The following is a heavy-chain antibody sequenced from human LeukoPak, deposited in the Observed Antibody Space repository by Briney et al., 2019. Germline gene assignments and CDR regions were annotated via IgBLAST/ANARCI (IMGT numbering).Heavy chain of an antibody. J-gene: IGHJ4*02. CDR1: GFTFDDYA. Sequence: PGGSLRLSCAASGFTFDDYAMHWVRQAPGKGLEWVSGISWNSGSIGYADSVKGRFTISRDNAKNSLYLQMNSLRAEDTALYYYAAGSPGGYWGQGTLVTVSS. CDR3: AAGSPGGY. V-gene: IGHV3-9*01. D-gene: IGHD3-10*01. CDR2: ISWNSGSI.